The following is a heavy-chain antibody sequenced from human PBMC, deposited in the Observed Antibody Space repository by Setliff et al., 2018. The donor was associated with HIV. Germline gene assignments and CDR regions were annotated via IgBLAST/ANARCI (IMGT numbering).Heavy chain of an antibody. CDR2: IKSKSGGETA. D-gene: IGHD3-22*01. J-gene: IGHJ3*02. CDR1: GFTFTTAW. V-gene: IGHV3-15*01. CDR3: TTDHTRINLTVVAPFDT. Sequence: SGGSLRLSCAASGFTFTTAWMSWVRQAPGKGLEWVGRIKSKSGGETADYAAPVKGRFTISRDDSKNTLYLQMNSLKTDDTAVYYCTTDHTRINLTVVAPFDTWGQGTMVTVSS.